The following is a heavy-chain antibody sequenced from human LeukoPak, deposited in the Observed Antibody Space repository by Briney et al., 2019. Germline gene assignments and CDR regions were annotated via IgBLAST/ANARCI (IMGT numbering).Heavy chain of an antibody. D-gene: IGHD3-3*01. Sequence: GGSLRLSCAASRFTFSDYYMSWIRQAPGKGLEWVSYISNIDNTIYYADSMKGRFTISRDNAKNSLYLQMNSLRAEDTAVYYCARVPHYDFWSGYYFDYWGQGTLVTVSS. CDR2: ISNIDNTI. CDR3: ARVPHYDFWSGYYFDY. V-gene: IGHV3-11*04. CDR1: RFTFSDYY. J-gene: IGHJ4*02.